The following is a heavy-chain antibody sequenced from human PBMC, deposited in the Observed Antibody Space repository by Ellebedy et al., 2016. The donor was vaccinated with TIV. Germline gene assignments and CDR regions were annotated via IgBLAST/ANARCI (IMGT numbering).Heavy chain of an antibody. D-gene: IGHD1-14*01. V-gene: IGHV3-33*01. CDR1: GFTFSSYG. CDR3: ARGGAGVTTSWFDP. Sequence: PGGSLRLSCAASGFTFSSYGMHWVRQAPGKGLEWVAVIWYDGSNKYYADSVKGRFTISRDNSKNTLYLQMNSLRAEDTAVYYCARGGAGVTTSWFDPWGQGTLVTVSS. CDR2: IWYDGSNK. J-gene: IGHJ5*02.